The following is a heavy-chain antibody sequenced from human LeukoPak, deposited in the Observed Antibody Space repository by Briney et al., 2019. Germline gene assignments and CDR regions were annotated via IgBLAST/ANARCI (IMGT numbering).Heavy chain of an antibody. V-gene: IGHV1-8*01. J-gene: IGHJ5*02. Sequence: ASVTVSCKASGYTFSSYEINWVRQATGQGLEWMGWMNPNSGNTGYAQKFQGRVTMTRNTSISTAYMELSSLRSEDTAVYYCATDCSGGSCYSSWFDPWGQGTLVTVSS. CDR2: MNPNSGNT. CDR1: GYTFSSYE. CDR3: ATDCSGGSCYSSWFDP. D-gene: IGHD2-15*01.